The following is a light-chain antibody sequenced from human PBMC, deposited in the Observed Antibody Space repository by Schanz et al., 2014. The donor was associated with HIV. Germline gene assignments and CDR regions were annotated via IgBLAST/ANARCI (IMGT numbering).Light chain of an antibody. CDR3: QQYSASPRT. CDR1: QSLLHSNGYNY. J-gene: IGKJ1*01. V-gene: IGKV2-28*01. CDR2: LGS. Sequence: DILMTQSPLSMPVPPGEPASISCRSSQSLLHSNGYNYLDWYLHKPGQSPQLLIYLGSNRASGVPDRFSGSGSGTDFTLTISRLEPEDFAVYCCQQYSASPRTFGQGTKVEI.